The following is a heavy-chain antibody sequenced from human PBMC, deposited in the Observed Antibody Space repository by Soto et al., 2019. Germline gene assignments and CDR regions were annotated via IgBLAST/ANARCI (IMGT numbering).Heavy chain of an antibody. CDR1: GFSVSNTF. V-gene: IGHV3-53*01. CDR3: AKDRTLDP. CDR2: VYRDGTT. D-gene: IGHD1-7*01. J-gene: IGHJ5*02. Sequence: GGSLRPSCAASGFSVSNTFMTWVRQAPGKGLEWVSCVYRDGTTYYGDSVKGRFTISRDRATNTLFLQMHRLRAEDTAVYYCAKDRTLDPWGQGTLVTVSS.